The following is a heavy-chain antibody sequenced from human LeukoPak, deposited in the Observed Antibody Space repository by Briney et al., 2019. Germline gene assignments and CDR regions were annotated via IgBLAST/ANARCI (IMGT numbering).Heavy chain of an antibody. V-gene: IGHV3-30*04. Sequence: PGGSLRLSCAASGFTFSSYAMHWLRQAPGKGLEGVAVISYDGSNKYNADSVKGRLTISRDNSKNTLSLHMNSLRAEDTAVYYCAIDCRACLVEGGVFDIWGKGPMVTVS. J-gene: IGHJ3*02. D-gene: IGHD2-8*02. CDR2: ISYDGSNK. CDR1: GFTFSSYA. CDR3: AIDCRACLVEGGVFDI.